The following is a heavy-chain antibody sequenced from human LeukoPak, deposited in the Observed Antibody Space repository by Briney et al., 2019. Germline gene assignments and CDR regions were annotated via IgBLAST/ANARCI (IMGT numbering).Heavy chain of an antibody. D-gene: IGHD3-22*01. CDR2: IYHSGST. CDR1: GGSISSSNW. Sequence: SETLSLTCAVSGGSISSSNWWSWVRQPPGKGLEWIGEIYHSGSTNYNPSLKSRVTISVDKSKNQFSLKLSSVTAADTAVYYCARVNYYDSSGYYYLDYWGQGTLVIVPP. J-gene: IGHJ4*02. V-gene: IGHV4-4*02. CDR3: ARVNYYDSSGYYYLDY.